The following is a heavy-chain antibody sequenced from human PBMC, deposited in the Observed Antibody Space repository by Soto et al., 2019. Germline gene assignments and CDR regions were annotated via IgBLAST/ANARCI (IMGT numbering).Heavy chain of an antibody. CDR2: ISYDGSNK. CDR1: RFTCSSYG. J-gene: IGHJ4*02. V-gene: IGHV3-30*18. CDR3: AKDRFKDSYGPTDY. Sequence: PGGALRLSCAAARFTCSSYGMHWVRQAPGKGLEWVAVISYDGSNKYYAYSVKGRVTSSRDKSKNTVYLEMNSRRAEDTAVYYCAKDRFKDSYGPTDYCGQGTLVTVSS. D-gene: IGHD5-18*01.